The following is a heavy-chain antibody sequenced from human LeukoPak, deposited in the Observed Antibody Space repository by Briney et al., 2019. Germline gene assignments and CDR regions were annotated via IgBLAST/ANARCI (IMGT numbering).Heavy chain of an antibody. CDR2: IYYSGST. D-gene: IGHD3-22*01. CDR3: ARDRSDGSGYYGYYFDY. V-gene: IGHV4-59*01. CDR1: GGSIGSYY. J-gene: IGHJ4*02. Sequence: SETLSLTCIVSGGSIGSYYWSWIRQPPGKRLEWIGHIYYSGSTDYNPSLRSRVTISVDTSKNQFSLRLSSVTATDTAVYYCARDRSDGSGYYGYYFDYWGQGTLVSVSS.